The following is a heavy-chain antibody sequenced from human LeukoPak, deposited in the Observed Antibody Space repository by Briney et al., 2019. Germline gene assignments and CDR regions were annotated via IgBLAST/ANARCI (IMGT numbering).Heavy chain of an antibody. J-gene: IGHJ4*02. CDR1: GGSISNYY. D-gene: IGHD1-26*01. CDR3: AREAGASSFRPLDC. Sequence: SETLSLTCTVSGGSISNYYWSWIRQPAGKGLKWIGRISNSGSTNYNLVHKSRVTMSVDTSKKQFSVRLSSVTAADTAMYYCAREAGASSFRPLDCWGQGVLVSVSS. V-gene: IGHV4-4*07. CDR2: ISNSGST.